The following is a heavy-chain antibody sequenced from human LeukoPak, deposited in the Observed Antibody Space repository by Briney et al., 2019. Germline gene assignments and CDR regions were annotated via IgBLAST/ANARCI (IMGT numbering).Heavy chain of an antibody. J-gene: IGHJ6*02. CDR2: INPNSGGT. CDR1: VYTFTSYY. CDR3: ASISGSSWRPYCYYYGMDV. V-gene: IGHV1-2*02. Sequence: ASVKVSCKASVYTFTSYYMHWVRQAPGQGLEWMGWINPNSGGTNYAQKFQGRVTMTRDTSNSTAYMELSRLRPDDTAVYYCASISGSSWRPYCYYYGMDVWGPGTTVTVSS. D-gene: IGHD6-13*01.